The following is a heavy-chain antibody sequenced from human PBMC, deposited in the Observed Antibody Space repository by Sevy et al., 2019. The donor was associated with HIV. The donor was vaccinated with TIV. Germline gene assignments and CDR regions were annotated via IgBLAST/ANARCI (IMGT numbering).Heavy chain of an antibody. V-gene: IGHV1-2*02. CDR1: GYTFTGHY. Sequence: ASVKVSCKASGYTFTGHYMHWVRQAPGQGLEWMGWINPNSGSTDYAQKFQGRVTLTRDTSISTAYLELSRLTSDDTVVYYCARVFPYCSGGSSYSPDDAFDIWGQGTMVTVSS. J-gene: IGHJ3*02. D-gene: IGHD2-15*01. CDR3: ARVFPYCSGGSSYSPDDAFDI. CDR2: INPNSGST.